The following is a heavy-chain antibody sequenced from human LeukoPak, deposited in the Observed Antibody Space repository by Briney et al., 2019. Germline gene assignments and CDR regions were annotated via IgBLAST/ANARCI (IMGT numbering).Heavy chain of an antibody. D-gene: IGHD4-23*01. CDR1: GYTFTYW. V-gene: IGHV5-51*01. Sequence: GESLSISCKGSGYTFTYWIAWVRQMPGKGLEWMGIIYPGDSDTRYSPSFQGQVTISVDKSISTAYLQWSSLTASDTAMYYCARQDGGGLYYFDYWGQGTLVTVSS. CDR2: IYPGDSDT. J-gene: IGHJ4*02. CDR3: ARQDGGGLYYFDY.